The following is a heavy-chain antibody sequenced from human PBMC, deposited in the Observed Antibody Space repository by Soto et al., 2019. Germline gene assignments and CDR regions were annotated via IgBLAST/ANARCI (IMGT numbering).Heavy chain of an antibody. CDR3: ASDLSGRADV. V-gene: IGHV4-31*03. Sequence: PSETLSLTCTVSGDSISNVGYYWNWIRQHPGKGLEWIGYIYYGGSAYYNPSLKTRAIMSMDTSKNQFSLRLRSVTAADTAVYYCASDLSGRADVWGQGTTVTVSS. CDR2: IYYGGSA. CDR1: GDSISNVGYY. J-gene: IGHJ6*02. D-gene: IGHD3-10*01.